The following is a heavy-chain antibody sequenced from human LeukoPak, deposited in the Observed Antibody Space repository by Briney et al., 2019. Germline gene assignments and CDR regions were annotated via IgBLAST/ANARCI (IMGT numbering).Heavy chain of an antibody. V-gene: IGHV1-69*04. CDR2: IIPILGIA. D-gene: IGHD2-15*01. CDR1: GGTFSSYT. Sequence: ASVKVSCKASGGTFSSYTISWVRQAPGQGLEWMGSIIPILGIANYAQKFQGRVTITADKSTSTAYMELSSLRSEDPAVYYCARDPQNIVVVVAPTQDSPSGQGKLVTVSS. CDR3: ARDPQNIVVVVAPTQDSP. J-gene: IGHJ5*02.